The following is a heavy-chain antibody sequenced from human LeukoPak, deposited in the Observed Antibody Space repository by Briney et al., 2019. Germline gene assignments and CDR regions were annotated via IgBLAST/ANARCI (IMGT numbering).Heavy chain of an antibody. CDR1: GFTFSSYS. J-gene: IGHJ4*02. V-gene: IGHV3-21*01. CDR2: ISSSSSYI. CDR3: ARDGTLRLRFFDY. D-gene: IGHD6-25*01. Sequence: PGGSLRLSCAASGFTFSSYSMNWVRQAPGKGLEWVSSISSSSSYIYYADSVKGRFTISRDNAKNSLYLQMNSLRAEDTAVYYCARDGTLRLRFFDYWGQGTLVIVSS.